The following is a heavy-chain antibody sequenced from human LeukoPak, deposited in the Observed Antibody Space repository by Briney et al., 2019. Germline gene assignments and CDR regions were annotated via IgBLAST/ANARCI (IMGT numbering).Heavy chain of an antibody. V-gene: IGHV3-21*01. CDR2: ISGNTNYI. Sequence: GASLRLSCAAYGFTFSTYSMNWVRQAPGRGLEWVSSISGNTNYIYYADSVRGRFTISRDNAKNLLYLQMNSLRVEDTAVYYCARDLGIALAGSGVYWGQGALVTVSS. D-gene: IGHD6-19*01. CDR1: GFTFSTYS. J-gene: IGHJ4*02. CDR3: ARDLGIALAGSGVY.